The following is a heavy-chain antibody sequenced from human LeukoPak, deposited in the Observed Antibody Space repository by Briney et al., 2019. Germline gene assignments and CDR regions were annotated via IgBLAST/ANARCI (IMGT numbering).Heavy chain of an antibody. Sequence: GGSLRLSCAASGFTFSSYWMHWVRQAPGQGLVWVSRINSDGSSTSYADSVKGRFTISRDTAKNTLYLQMNIRRPGGTAVYYCARGLSGYFDYWGQGTLVTVSS. CDR3: ARGLSGYFDY. J-gene: IGHJ4*02. CDR1: GFTFSSYW. D-gene: IGHD3-10*01. V-gene: IGHV3-74*01. CDR2: INSDGSST.